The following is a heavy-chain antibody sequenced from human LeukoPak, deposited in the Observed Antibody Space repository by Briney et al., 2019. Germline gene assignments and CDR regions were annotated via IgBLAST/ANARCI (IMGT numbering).Heavy chain of an antibody. V-gene: IGHV3-48*03. J-gene: IGHJ4*02. Sequence: GGSLRLSCAASGFTFSSYEMNWVRQAPGKGLEWVSYISSSGSTIYYADSVKGRFTISRDNAKNSLYLQMNSLRAEDTAVYYCARDGYYYGSGSYGGNDYWGQGTLVTVSS. CDR1: GFTFSSYE. CDR3: ARDGYYYGSGSYGGNDY. D-gene: IGHD3-10*01. CDR2: ISSSGSTI.